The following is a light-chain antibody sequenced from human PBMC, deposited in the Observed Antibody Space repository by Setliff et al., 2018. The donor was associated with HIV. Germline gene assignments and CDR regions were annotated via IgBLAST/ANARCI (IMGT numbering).Light chain of an antibody. V-gene: IGLV2-14*01. CDR2: EVS. CDR3: TSYTTSSAPLV. J-gene: IGLJ1*01. CDR1: SSDIGSYNF. Sequence: QSALTQPASVSGSPGQSITISCTGSSSDIGSYNFVSWYQQYPGKAPKVVIYEVSIRPSGISNRFSGSKSGNTASLTISGLQPDDDADYYCTSYTTSSAPLVFGSGTKVT.